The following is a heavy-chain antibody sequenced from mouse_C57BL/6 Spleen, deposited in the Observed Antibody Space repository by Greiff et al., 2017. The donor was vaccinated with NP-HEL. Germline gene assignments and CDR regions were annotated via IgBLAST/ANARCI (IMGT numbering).Heavy chain of an antibody. D-gene: IGHD1-1*01. CDR3: ARGVYYGSSYFDD. CDR2: IYPGSGST. V-gene: IGHV1-55*01. J-gene: IGHJ2*01. Sequence: QVQLKQSGAELVKPGASVKMSCKASGYTFTSYWITWVKQRPGQGLEWIGDIYPGSGSTNYNEKFKSKATLTVDTSSSTAYMQLSSLTSEDSAVYYCARGVYYGSSYFDDWGQGTTLTVSS. CDR1: GYTFTSYW.